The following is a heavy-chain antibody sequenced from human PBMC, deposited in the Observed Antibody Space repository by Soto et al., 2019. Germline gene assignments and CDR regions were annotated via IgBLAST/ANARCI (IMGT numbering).Heavy chain of an antibody. Sequence: GGSLRLSCVDSGFSLANYPMNWVRQTPGKGLEWISYSSPRGDTIYYADSVEGRFTISRDNARSSLSLHMSSLRDEDSALYYCAKGPHTNVGWPYYFESWGQGVPVPVSS. V-gene: IGHV3-48*02. D-gene: IGHD6-19*01. CDR2: SSPRGDTI. CDR1: GFSLANYP. J-gene: IGHJ4*02. CDR3: AKGPHTNVGWPYYFES.